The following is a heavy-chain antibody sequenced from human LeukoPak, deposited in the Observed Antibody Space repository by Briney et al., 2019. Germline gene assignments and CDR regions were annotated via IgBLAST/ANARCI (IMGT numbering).Heavy chain of an antibody. CDR1: GGSISSYY. CDR2: IYTSGST. CDR3: ARDGYYYDSSGYYNPTLDY. D-gene: IGHD3-22*01. Sequence: SETLSLTCTVSGGSISSYYWSWIRQPAGKGLEWIGRIYTSGSTNYNPSLKSRVTMSVDTSKNQFSLKLSSVTAADTAVYYCARDGYYYDSSGYYNPTLDYWGQGTPVTVSS. V-gene: IGHV4-4*07. J-gene: IGHJ4*02.